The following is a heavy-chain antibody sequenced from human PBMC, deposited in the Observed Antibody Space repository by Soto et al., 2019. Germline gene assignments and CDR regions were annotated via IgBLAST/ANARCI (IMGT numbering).Heavy chain of an antibody. D-gene: IGHD6-13*01. CDR1: GCTFSSYA. CDR2: ISGSGGST. V-gene: IGHV3-23*01. Sequence: PGGSLRTSGSASGCTFSSYAISWVRQAPGKGLEWVSAISGSGGSTYYADSVKGRFTISRDNSKNTLYLQMNSLRAEDTAVYYCAKDRALYSSSWYEYWGQGTLVNVSS. J-gene: IGHJ4*02. CDR3: AKDRALYSSSWYEY.